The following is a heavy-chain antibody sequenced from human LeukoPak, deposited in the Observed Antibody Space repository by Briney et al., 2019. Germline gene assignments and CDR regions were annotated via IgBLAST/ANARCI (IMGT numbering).Heavy chain of an antibody. D-gene: IGHD6-13*01. CDR2: IYYSGST. CDR1: GGSISSYY. CDR3: ARSESSSWPFDY. Sequence: PSETLSLTCTVSGGSISSYYWSWIRQPPGKGLEWIGYIYYSGSTNYNPSLKSRVTISVDTSKNQFSLKLSSVTAADTAVYYCARSESSSWPFDYWGQGTLVTVSS. V-gene: IGHV4-59*01. J-gene: IGHJ4*02.